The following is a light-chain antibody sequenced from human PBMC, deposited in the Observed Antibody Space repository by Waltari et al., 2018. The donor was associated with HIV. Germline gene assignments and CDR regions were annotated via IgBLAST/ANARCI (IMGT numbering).Light chain of an antibody. Sequence: SSELTQDPAVSVALGQPVNIACLGDSLRKHYTSWYRLRPGQAPQLLVYGKNSRPSGIPDRFSASSSGNRAFLTITGARAEDEADYYCACWDRSGDYILFGGGTSLTGL. CDR2: GKN. CDR3: ACWDRSGDYIL. J-gene: IGLJ2*01. V-gene: IGLV3-19*01. CDR1: SLRKHY.